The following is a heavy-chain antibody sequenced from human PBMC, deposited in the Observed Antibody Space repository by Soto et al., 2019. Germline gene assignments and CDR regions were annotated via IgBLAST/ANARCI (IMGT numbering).Heavy chain of an antibody. CDR1: GGTFSSYA. D-gene: IGHD2-2*01. CDR3: ARGVYCISTSCLIPYYYGMDV. J-gene: IGHJ6*02. Sequence: SVKVSCKASGGTFSSYAISWVRQAPGQGLEWMGGIIPIFGTANYAQKFQGRVTITADESTSTAYMELSSLRSEDTAVYYCARGVYCISTSCLIPYYYGMDVWGQGTTVTVSS. CDR2: IIPIFGTA. V-gene: IGHV1-69*13.